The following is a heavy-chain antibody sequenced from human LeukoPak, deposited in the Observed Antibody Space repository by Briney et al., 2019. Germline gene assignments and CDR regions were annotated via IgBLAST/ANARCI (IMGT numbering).Heavy chain of an antibody. CDR1: GGSFSGYY. CDR2: INHSGST. CDR3: ARGLTMVRGVIRPTRRFDY. Sequence: SETLSLTCAVYGGSFSGYYWSWIRQPPGKGLEWIGEINHSGSTNYNPSLKSRVTISVDTSKNQLSLKLSSVTAADTAVYYCARGLTMVRGVIRPTRRFDYWGQGTLVTVSS. V-gene: IGHV4-34*01. D-gene: IGHD3-10*01. J-gene: IGHJ4*02.